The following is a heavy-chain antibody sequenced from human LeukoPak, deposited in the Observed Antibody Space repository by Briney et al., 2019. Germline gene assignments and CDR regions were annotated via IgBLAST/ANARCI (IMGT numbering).Heavy chain of an antibody. D-gene: IGHD1-26*01. CDR1: GFTFSSSP. J-gene: IGHJ4*02. V-gene: IGHV3-30*04. CDR2: MSYGGSSQ. Sequence: GGSLRLSCVPSGFTFSSSPMHWVRQAPGKGLEWVAGMSYGGSSQHYADSVKGRFTISRDNAKNMLYLQMNDLRAEDTAVYYCVTDRYSDSAFGDWGQGTLVTVSS. CDR3: VTDRYSDSAFGD.